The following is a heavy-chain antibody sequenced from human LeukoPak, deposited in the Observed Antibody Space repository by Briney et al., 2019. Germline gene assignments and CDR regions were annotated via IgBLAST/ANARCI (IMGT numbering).Heavy chain of an antibody. V-gene: IGHV3-30*04. CDR3: ARDLGAAGNGDY. CDR1: GFTFSSYV. Sequence: PGGSLRLSCAASGFTFSSYVMHWVRQAPGKGLEWVAIISYDGSNEYYADSVKGRFTISRDNAKNTLYLQMNSLRAEDTAVYYCARDLGAAGNGDYWGQGTLVTVSS. CDR2: ISYDGSNE. D-gene: IGHD6-13*01. J-gene: IGHJ4*02.